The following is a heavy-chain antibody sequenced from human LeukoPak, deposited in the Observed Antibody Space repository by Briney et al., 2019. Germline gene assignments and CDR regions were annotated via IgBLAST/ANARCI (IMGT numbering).Heavy chain of an antibody. CDR1: GESFSDYY. CDR3: AKSGASGCSGTSCAEDYYYYMDV. J-gene: IGHJ6*03. Sequence: SETLSLTCAVYGESFSDYYWSWIRPPPGKGLEWIGEINHSGSTNYNPSLKSRVTISVDTSKNQFSLKLSSVTAADTAVYYCAKSGASGCSGTSCAEDYYYYMDVWGKGTTVTVSS. CDR2: INHSGST. D-gene: IGHD2-2*01. V-gene: IGHV4-34*01.